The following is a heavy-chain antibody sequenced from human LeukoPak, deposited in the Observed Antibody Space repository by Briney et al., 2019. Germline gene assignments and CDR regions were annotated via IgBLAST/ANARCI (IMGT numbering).Heavy chain of an antibody. Sequence: GGSLRLSCAASGFTFSSYWMSWVRQAPGKGLEWVANIKQDGSEKYYVDSVKGQFTISRDNAKNSLYLQMNSLRAEDTAVYYCAVEGGSYYGDYWGQGTLVTVSS. D-gene: IGHD1-26*01. J-gene: IGHJ4*02. CDR3: AVEGGSYYGDY. CDR2: IKQDGSEK. CDR1: GFTFSSYW. V-gene: IGHV3-7*01.